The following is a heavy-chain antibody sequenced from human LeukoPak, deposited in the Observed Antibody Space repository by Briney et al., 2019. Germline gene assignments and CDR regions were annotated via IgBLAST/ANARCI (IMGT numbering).Heavy chain of an antibody. V-gene: IGHV1-69*04. CDR2: IIPILGIA. Sequence: SVKVSCKASGGTFSSYAISWVRQAPGQRLEWMGRIIPILGIANYAQKFQGRVTITADKSTSTAYMELSSLRSEDTAVYYCARDLSWAARPQYYYYYYGMDVWGQGTTVTVSS. CDR3: ARDLSWAARPQYYYYYYGMDV. D-gene: IGHD6-6*01. CDR1: GGTFSSYA. J-gene: IGHJ6*02.